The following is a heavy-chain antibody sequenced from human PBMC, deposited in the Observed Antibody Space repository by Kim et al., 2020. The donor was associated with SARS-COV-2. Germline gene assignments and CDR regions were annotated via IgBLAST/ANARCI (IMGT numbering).Heavy chain of an antibody. CDR2: IYPSGSA. CDR1: GDSFNSTDFS. D-gene: IGHD3-3*01. CDR3: ARQVSELEWLLPEY. Sequence: SETLSLTCSVSGDSFNSTDFSWGWTRQSPGKGLEWIGTIYPSGSAYYNPSLQRRLTLSVDTSQTHFSLKLRAVTAADTAVYYCARQVSELEWLLPEYWG. J-gene: IGHJ4*01. V-gene: IGHV4-39*01.